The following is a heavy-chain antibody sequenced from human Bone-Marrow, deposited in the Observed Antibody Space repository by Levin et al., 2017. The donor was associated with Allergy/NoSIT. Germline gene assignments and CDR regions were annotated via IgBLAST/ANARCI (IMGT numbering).Heavy chain of an antibody. V-gene: IGHV3-21*01. CDR2: ISSSSSYI. CDR1: GFTFSSYS. Sequence: GESLKISCPASGFTFSSYSMNWVRQAPGKGLEWVSSISSSSSYIYYADSVKGRFTISRDNAKNSLYLQMNSLRAEDTAVYYCASLPIMITFGGVIALDYWGQGTLVTVSS. CDR3: ASLPIMITFGGVIALDY. D-gene: IGHD3-16*02. J-gene: IGHJ4*02.